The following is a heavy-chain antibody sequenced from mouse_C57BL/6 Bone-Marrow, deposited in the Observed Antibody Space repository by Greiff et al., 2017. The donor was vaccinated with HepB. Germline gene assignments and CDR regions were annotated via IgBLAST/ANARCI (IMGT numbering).Heavy chain of an antibody. V-gene: IGHV1-78*01. Sequence: VQLQESDAELVKPGASVKISCKVSGYTFTDHTIHWMKQRPEQGLEWIGYIYPRDGSTKYNEKFKGKATLTADKSSSTAYMQLNSLTSEDSAVYFCARRHYGSSYYFDYWGQGTTLTVSS. CDR1: GYTFTDHT. D-gene: IGHD1-1*01. CDR2: IYPRDGST. J-gene: IGHJ2*01. CDR3: ARRHYGSSYYFDY.